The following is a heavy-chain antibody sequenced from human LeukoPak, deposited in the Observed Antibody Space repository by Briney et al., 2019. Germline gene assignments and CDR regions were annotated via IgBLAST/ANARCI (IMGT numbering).Heavy chain of an antibody. J-gene: IGHJ4*02. CDR3: GRGHWGLDY. CDR2: ISQTGTDM. CDR1: GFTFSDHY. Sequence: GGSLRLSCAVSGFTFSDHYMTWVRQAPGKGLEWVSWISQTGTDMSYSDSVKGRFTISRDTARNSLYLQMDSLRPEDTAVYYCGRGHWGLDYWGQGTLLTVSS. D-gene: IGHD7-27*01. V-gene: IGHV3-11*01.